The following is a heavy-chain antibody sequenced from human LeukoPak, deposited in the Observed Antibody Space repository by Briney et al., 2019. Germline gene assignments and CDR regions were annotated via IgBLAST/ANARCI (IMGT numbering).Heavy chain of an antibody. CDR2: ISYDGSNK. CDR1: GFTFSSYD. CDR3: AKDVPGFHSPLDY. D-gene: IGHD2/OR15-2a*01. V-gene: IGHV3-30*18. Sequence: GGSLRLSCAASGFTFSSYDMHWVRQAPGKGLEWVAVISYDGSNKYYADSVKGRFTISRDNSKNTLYLQMNSLRAEDTAVYYCAKDVPGFHSPLDYWGQGTLVTVSS. J-gene: IGHJ4*02.